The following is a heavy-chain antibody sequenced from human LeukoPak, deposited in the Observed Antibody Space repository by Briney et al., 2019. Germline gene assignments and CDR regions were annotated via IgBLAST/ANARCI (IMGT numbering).Heavy chain of an antibody. Sequence: SETLSLTCAVSGYSISSGYYWGWIRQPPGKGLEWFGSIYHSGSTYYNPSLKCRVTISVDTSKNQFSLKLSSVAAADTAVCYCARHVSGDYDFWSGYQRPFDYWGQGTLVTVSS. CDR2: IYHSGST. D-gene: IGHD3-3*01. CDR1: GYSISSGYY. J-gene: IGHJ4*02. CDR3: ARHVSGDYDFWSGYQRPFDY. V-gene: IGHV4-38-2*01.